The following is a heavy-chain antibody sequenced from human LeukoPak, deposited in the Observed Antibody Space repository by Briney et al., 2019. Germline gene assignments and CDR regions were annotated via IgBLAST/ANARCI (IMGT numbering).Heavy chain of an antibody. Sequence: GGSLRLSCAASGFTFDDYAMHWVRQAPGKGLEWVSGISWNSGSIGYADSVKGRITISRDNAKNSLYLQMNSLRAEDTALYYCAKEGARLRIDYWGQGTLVTVSS. V-gene: IGHV3-9*01. CDR1: GFTFDDYA. D-gene: IGHD2-8*01. CDR3: AKEGARLRIDY. J-gene: IGHJ4*02. CDR2: ISWNSGSI.